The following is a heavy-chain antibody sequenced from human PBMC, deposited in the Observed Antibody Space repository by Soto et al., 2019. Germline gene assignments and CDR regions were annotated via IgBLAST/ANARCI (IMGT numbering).Heavy chain of an antibody. CDR2: FDPEDGET. CDR3: ATVYPLLQLAGYFQH. J-gene: IGHJ1*01. D-gene: IGHD2-21*02. V-gene: IGHV1-24*01. Sequence: ASVKVSCKVSGCTLTELSMHWVRQAPGKGLEWMGGFDPEDGETIYAQKFQGRVTMTEDTSTDTAYMELSSLRSEDTAVYHCATVYPLLQLAGYFQHWGQGTLVTVSS. CDR1: GCTLTELS.